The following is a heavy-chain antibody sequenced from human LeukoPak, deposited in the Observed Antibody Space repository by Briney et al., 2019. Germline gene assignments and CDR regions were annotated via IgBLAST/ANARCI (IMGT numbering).Heavy chain of an antibody. Sequence: GGSLRLSCAASGFTFNTFNMNWVRQAPGKGLEWVSSFTSGGDYIYYADSVKGRFTTSRDNAKNSLSLQLNSLRVEDTAVYYCARGHYDVLAASYKWTPDYWGQGTLVTVSS. J-gene: IGHJ4*02. V-gene: IGHV3-21*01. CDR1: GFTFNTFN. CDR3: ARGHYDVLAASYKWTPDY. D-gene: IGHD3-9*01. CDR2: FTSGGDYI.